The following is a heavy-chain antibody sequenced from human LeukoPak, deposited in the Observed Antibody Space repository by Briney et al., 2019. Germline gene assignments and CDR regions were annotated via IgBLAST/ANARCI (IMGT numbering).Heavy chain of an antibody. CDR2: IYYSGST. J-gene: IGHJ3*02. Sequence: TSETLSLTCTVSGGSISSSSYYWGWIRQPPGKGLEWIGSIYYSGSTYYNPSLKSRVTISVDTSKNQFSLKLSSVTAADTAVYYCARHVDRGYSGYDVAFDIWGQGTMVTVSS. CDR3: ARHVDRGYSGYDVAFDI. D-gene: IGHD5-12*01. V-gene: IGHV4-39*01. CDR1: GGSISSSSYY.